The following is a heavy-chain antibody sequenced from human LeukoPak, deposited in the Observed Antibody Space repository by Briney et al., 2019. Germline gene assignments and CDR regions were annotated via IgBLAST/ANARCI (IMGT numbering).Heavy chain of an antibody. CDR2: INPSGGST. CDR1: GYTFTSYY. CDR3: AREGSSKVIAFDY. D-gene: IGHD6-6*01. V-gene: IGHV1-46*01. Sequence: ASVKVSCKASGYTFTSYYMHWVRQAPGRGLEWMGIINPSGGSTSYAQKFQGRVTMTRDMSTSTVYMELSSLRSEDTAVYYCAREGSSKVIAFDYWGQGTLVTVSS. J-gene: IGHJ4*02.